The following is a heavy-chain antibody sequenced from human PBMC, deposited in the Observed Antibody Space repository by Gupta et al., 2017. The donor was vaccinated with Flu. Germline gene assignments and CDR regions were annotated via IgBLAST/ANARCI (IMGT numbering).Heavy chain of an antibody. CDR2: ILPIIGAT. CDR1: GDTFSTST. V-gene: IGHV1-69*01. Sequence: VQLVESGAEVKKSGAAVMLSCKASGDTFSTSTFNWVRQAPGQGLEWLGGILPIIGATDYAQEFQGRVTITADESTSTAYLEFSSLRSDDSAVYYCVRLTPCGGYCYYFQHWGQGTQVTVSS. CDR3: VRLTPCGGYCYYFQH. D-gene: IGHD2-21*02. J-gene: IGHJ1*01.